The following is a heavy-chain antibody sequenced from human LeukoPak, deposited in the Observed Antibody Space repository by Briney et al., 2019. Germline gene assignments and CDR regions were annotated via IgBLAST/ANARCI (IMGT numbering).Heavy chain of an antibody. V-gene: IGHV1-2*02. Sequence: ASVKVSCKASGYTFTDYYMHWVRQAPGQGLEWMGWINPNSGGTNYAQKFQGRVTMTRDTSISTAYMELSRLRSDDTAVYYCARDLRYYYDSSGEPPCFDPWGQGTLVTVSS. CDR2: INPNSGGT. CDR3: ARDLRYYYDSSGEPPCFDP. D-gene: IGHD3-22*01. CDR1: GYTFTDYY. J-gene: IGHJ5*02.